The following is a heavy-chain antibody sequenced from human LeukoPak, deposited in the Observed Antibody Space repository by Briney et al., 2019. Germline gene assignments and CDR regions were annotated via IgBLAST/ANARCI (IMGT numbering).Heavy chain of an antibody. CDR1: GGSISSYY. V-gene: IGHV4-59*08. D-gene: IGHD6-19*01. CDR3: ARHSGWLFDY. J-gene: IGHJ4*02. Sequence: SQTLSLTCTVFGGSISSYYWSWIRQPPGKGLEWIGYIYYSGSTNYNPSLKSRVTISVDTSKNQFSLKLSSVTAADTAVYYCARHSGWLFDYWGQGTLVTVSS. CDR2: IYYSGST.